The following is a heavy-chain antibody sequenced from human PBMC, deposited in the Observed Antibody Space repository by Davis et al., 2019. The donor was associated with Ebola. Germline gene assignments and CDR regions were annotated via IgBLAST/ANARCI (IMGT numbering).Heavy chain of an antibody. CDR2: ISGDGGSI. CDR1: GFTFDDYA. Sequence: GESLKISCAASGFTFDDYAMHWVRQAPGKGLEWVSLISGDGGSIYYADSVKGRFTISRDNAKNTLYLQMNSLRAEDTAVYYCARDRPSYGDYVYYYGMDVWGQGTTVTVSS. CDR3: ARDRPSYGDYVYYYGMDV. J-gene: IGHJ6*02. V-gene: IGHV3-43*02. D-gene: IGHD4-17*01.